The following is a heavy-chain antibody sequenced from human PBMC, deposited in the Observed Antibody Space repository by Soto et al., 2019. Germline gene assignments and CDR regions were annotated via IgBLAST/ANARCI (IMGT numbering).Heavy chain of an antibody. CDR3: ARRYGSAIDY. V-gene: IGHV4-59*08. Sequence: QVQLQESGPGLVKPSETLSLTCTVSGGTISSWYWSWIRQPPGKGLEWIGYIYYSGSTNCNPSLKSRVTISVDTSKNQFSLKLSSVTAADTAVYDCARRYGSAIDYGGQETLVTVSS. CDR1: GGTISSWY. J-gene: IGHJ4*02. D-gene: IGHD1-26*01. CDR2: IYYSGST.